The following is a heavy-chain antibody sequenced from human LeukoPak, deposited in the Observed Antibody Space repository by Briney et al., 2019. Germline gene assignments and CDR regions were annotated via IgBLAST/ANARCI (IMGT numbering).Heavy chain of an antibody. V-gene: IGHV3-21*01. D-gene: IGHD3-22*01. Sequence: GGSRRLSGAASGFTFSSYSMNWVRQAPGKGREWASSISSSSSYIYYADAVKGRFTISRDNAKKSLYLQMNSLRAEDTAVYYCARDSTYYYDSSGWADAFDIWGQGTMVTVSS. CDR3: ARDSTYYYDSSGWADAFDI. CDR1: GFTFSSYS. CDR2: ISSSSSYI. J-gene: IGHJ3*02.